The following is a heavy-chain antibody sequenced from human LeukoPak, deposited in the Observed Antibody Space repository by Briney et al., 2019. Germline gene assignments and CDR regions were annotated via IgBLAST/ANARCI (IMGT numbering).Heavy chain of an antibody. D-gene: IGHD3-3*01. J-gene: IGHJ6*03. Sequence: GASVKVSCKASGYTFTGYYMHWVRQAPGQGLEWMGWINPNSGGTNYAQKVEGRVTMTRDTSISTAYMELSRLRSDDTAVYYCARADYDFWSGYYRYYYMDVWGKGTTVTVSS. V-gene: IGHV1-2*02. CDR2: INPNSGGT. CDR3: ARADYDFWSGYYRYYYMDV. CDR1: GYTFTGYY.